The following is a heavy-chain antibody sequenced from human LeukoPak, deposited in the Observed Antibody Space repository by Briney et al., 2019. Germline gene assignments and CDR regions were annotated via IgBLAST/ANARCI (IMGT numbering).Heavy chain of an antibody. CDR2: ISYDGSNK. D-gene: IGHD2-2*01. CDR3: ARGKGDPAGPFDY. V-gene: IGHV3-30*04. Sequence: GRSLRLSCAASGFTFSSYAMHWVRQAPGKGLEWVAVISYDGSNKYYADSVKGRFTISRDNSKNTLYLQMSSLRAEDTAVYYCARGKGDPAGPFDYWGQGTLVTVSS. CDR1: GFTFSSYA. J-gene: IGHJ4*02.